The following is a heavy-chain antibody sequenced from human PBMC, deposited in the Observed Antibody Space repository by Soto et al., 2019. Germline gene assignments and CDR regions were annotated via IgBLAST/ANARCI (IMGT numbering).Heavy chain of an antibody. CDR1: GYTFTSYA. CDR3: ANLWDLEY. D-gene: IGHD3-10*01. J-gene: IGHJ4*02. Sequence: QVQLVQSGAEVKKPGASVKVSCKASGYTFTSYAMHWVRQAPGQRLEWMGWINAGNGYTKYSQKFQGRVTITRDTSASTAYMELSSVRFEDTAVYYCANLWDLEYRGQGTLVTVSS. CDR2: INAGNGYT. V-gene: IGHV1-3*01.